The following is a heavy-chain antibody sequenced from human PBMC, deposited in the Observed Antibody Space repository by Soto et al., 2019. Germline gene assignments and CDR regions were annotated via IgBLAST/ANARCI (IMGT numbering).Heavy chain of an antibody. CDR1: GGSIISNY. Sequence: QVQLQESGPGLVKPSETLSLTCTVSGGSIISNYWSWIRQPPGKGLEWIGYIYYSGSTNYNPSLKSRVTISVDTSKNQFSLKLSSVTAADTAVYYCARGGVVVVAATNNIWFDPWGQGTLVTVSS. D-gene: IGHD2-15*01. CDR3: ARGGVVVVAATNNIWFDP. CDR2: IYYSGST. V-gene: IGHV4-59*01. J-gene: IGHJ5*02.